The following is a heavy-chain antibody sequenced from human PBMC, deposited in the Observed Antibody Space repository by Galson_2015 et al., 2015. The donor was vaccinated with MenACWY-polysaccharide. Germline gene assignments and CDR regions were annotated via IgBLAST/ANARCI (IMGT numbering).Heavy chain of an antibody. V-gene: IGHV1-8*01. CDR3: ATGAGVVGDS. J-gene: IGHJ4*02. CDR2: TTASSGNA. CDR1: GYTFTSRD. D-gene: IGHD2-15*01. Sequence: SVKVSRKTSGYTFTSRDINWVRQAAGQGLEWMGWTTASSGNAVYAQKFQDRVTLTRDTSTSTVYMELSSLRSEDTGVYYCATGAGVVGDSWGQGTLVTVSS.